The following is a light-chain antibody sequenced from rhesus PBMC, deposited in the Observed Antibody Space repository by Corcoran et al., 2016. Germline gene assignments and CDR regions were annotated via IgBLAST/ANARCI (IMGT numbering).Light chain of an antibody. CDR3: QQYNSRPWT. V-gene: IGKV1-22*01. J-gene: IGKJ1*01. Sequence: DIQMTQSPSSLSASVGDTVTSTCRASQGISSWVAWYQQKPGKAPKLLIYKAAILQSGVPSRCRGTGSGTDFTLTISSLQSEDFATYFCQQYNSRPWTFGQGTKVEIK. CDR2: KAA. CDR1: QGISSW.